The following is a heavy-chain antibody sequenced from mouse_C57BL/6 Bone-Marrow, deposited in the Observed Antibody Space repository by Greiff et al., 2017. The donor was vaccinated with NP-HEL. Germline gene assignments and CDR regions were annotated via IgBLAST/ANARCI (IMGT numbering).Heavy chain of an antibody. V-gene: IGHV1-64*01. CDR1: GYTFTSYW. CDR2: IHPNSGST. J-gene: IGHJ4*01. D-gene: IGHD3-3*01. Sequence: QVQLKQPGAELVKPGASVKLSCKASGYTFTSYWMHWVKQRPGQGLEWIGMIHPNSGSTNYNEKFKSKATLTVDKSSSTAYMQLSSLTSEDSAVYYCAREGDYAMDDWGQGTSVTVAS. CDR3: AREGDYAMDD.